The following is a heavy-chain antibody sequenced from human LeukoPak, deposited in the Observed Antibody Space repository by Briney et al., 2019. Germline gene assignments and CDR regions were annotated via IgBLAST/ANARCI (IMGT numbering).Heavy chain of an antibody. V-gene: IGHV3-74*01. J-gene: IGHJ4*02. CDR1: GFTFNAYW. CDR3: TKGGTVGFDS. Sequence: GGSLRLSCAASGFTFNAYWMHWVRQSPGKGLVWVSRINSDGSSTTYADSVKGRFTISRDNAKNTVYLQMNSLRDEDTAVYYCTKGGTVGFDSWGQGTVVTVSS. D-gene: IGHD1-1*01. CDR2: INSDGSST.